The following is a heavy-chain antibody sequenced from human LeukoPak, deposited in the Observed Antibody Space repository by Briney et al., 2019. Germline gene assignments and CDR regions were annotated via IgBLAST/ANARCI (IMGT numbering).Heavy chain of an antibody. CDR1: RYGFTTYW. J-gene: IGHJ4*02. CDR2: VYPCDSEP. D-gene: IGHD1-26*01. V-gene: IGHV5-51*01. CDR3: ARLSGSDFDF. Sequence: GESLKISCKIVRYGFTTYWIRWVRLTSGEGLAWMGIVYPCDSEPRYSPSFQGQVTMSVEKSISTAYLQWSSLKSSETAMYYCARLSGSDFDFWGQGTLVTVSS.